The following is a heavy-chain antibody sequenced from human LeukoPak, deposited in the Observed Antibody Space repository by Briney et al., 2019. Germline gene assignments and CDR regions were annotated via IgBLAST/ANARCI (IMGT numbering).Heavy chain of an antibody. CDR2: FDPEDGET. V-gene: IGHV1-24*01. CDR3: AKLTTGRGSYYFDY. CDR1: GYTLTELS. D-gene: IGHD1-1*01. J-gene: IGHJ4*02. Sequence: GASVKVSCKVSGYTLTELSMHWVRQAPGKGLEWMGGFDPEDGETIYAQKFQGRVTMTEDTSTDTAYMELSSLRSEDTAEYYCAKLTTGRGSYYFDYWGQGTLVTVSS.